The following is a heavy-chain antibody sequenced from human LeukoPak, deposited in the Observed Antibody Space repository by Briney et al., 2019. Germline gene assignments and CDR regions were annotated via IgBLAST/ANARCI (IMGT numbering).Heavy chain of an antibody. J-gene: IGHJ4*02. Sequence: SETLSLTCTVSGGSISGSYWSWIRQPPGKGLEWIAYMYNSGSTNYNPSLKSRVTISIDTSKNQFSLKLSSLTAADAAIYYYARGIESYGDYGYWGQGILVTVSS. CDR3: ARGIESYGDYGY. V-gene: IGHV4-59*01. CDR1: GGSISGSY. CDR2: MYNSGST. D-gene: IGHD4-17*01.